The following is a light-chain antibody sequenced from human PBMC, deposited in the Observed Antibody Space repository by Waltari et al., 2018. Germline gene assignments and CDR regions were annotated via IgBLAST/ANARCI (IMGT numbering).Light chain of an antibody. CDR3: QQYNSYSPYT. CDR2: EAS. J-gene: IGKJ2*01. V-gene: IGKV1-5*03. Sequence: DIQMTQSPSTLSAFVGDRVTITCRASPSINIWLAWYQQKSGKAPKLLIYEASILESGVPSRFSGSGSGTEFTLTISSLQAEDFATYYCQQYNSYSPYTFGQGTKLEMK. CDR1: PSINIW.